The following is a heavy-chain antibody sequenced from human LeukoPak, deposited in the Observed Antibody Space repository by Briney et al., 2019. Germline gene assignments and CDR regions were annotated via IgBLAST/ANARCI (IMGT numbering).Heavy chain of an antibody. J-gene: IGHJ4*02. CDR1: GGSSSSNGYF. V-gene: IGHV4-61*08. Sequence: PSETLSLTCTVSGGSSSSNGYFWNWIRQPPGKGLEWIGYIYNRGSTNYNPSLKSRVTISVDTSKNQFSLKLSSVTAADTAVYYCARDGGIAAAGTFDYWGQGTLVTVSS. CDR3: ARDGGIAAAGTFDY. CDR2: IYNRGST. D-gene: IGHD6-13*01.